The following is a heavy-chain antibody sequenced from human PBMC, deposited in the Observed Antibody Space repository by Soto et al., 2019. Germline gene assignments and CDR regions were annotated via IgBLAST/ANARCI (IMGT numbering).Heavy chain of an antibody. V-gene: IGHV1-69*13. CDR1: GGTFSSYR. Sequence: SVKVSCTASGGTFSSYRINWVRQAPGQGLEWVGGIVPIYRTADYAQKFQGRVTITADESARTSYMGLRSLKSQDTAVYYCVRDSGAKLSSSWGQGTLVTVSS. CDR3: VRDSGAKLSSS. D-gene: IGHD6-13*01. J-gene: IGHJ4*02. CDR2: IVPIYRTA.